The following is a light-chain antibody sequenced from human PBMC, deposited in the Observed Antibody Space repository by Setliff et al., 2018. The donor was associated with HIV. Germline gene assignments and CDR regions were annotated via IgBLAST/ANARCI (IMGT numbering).Light chain of an antibody. CDR3: SSYTASSTLV. CDR2: DVS. J-gene: IGLJ3*02. V-gene: IGLV2-14*03. CDR1: SSDVGGYNY. Sequence: QSVLTQPASVSGSPGQSITISCTGSSSDVGGYNYVSWYQQHPGKAPKLMIYDVSQRPSGVSDRFSGSKSGIMASLTISGLQPEDESDYYCSSYTASSTLVFGGGTKGTVL.